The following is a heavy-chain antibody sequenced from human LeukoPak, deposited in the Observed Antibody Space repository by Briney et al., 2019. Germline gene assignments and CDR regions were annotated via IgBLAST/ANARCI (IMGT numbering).Heavy chain of an antibody. Sequence: PGGSLRLSCAASGFTFSSYGMHWVRQAPGKGLEWVSYISSSGSTIYYADSVKGRFTISRDNSKNTLYLQMNSLRAEDTAVYYCAREVVSSLFDYWGQGTLVTVSS. J-gene: IGHJ4*02. CDR2: ISSSGSTI. CDR1: GFTFSSYG. D-gene: IGHD2-15*01. CDR3: AREVVSSLFDY. V-gene: IGHV3-48*01.